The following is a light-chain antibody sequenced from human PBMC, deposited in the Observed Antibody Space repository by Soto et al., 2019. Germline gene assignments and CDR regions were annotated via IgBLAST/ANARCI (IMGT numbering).Light chain of an antibody. CDR1: SSDVGANNY. CDR3: STFGGTKV. CDR2: GVT. Sequence: QSAPTQPPSASGSPGQSVTISCTGSSSDVGANNYVSWYQQHPGKAPKLIIYGVTKRPSGVPDRFSGSKSGNTASLTVSGLQAEDEADYYCSTFGGTKVFGGGTKLTVL. V-gene: IGLV2-8*01. J-gene: IGLJ2*01.